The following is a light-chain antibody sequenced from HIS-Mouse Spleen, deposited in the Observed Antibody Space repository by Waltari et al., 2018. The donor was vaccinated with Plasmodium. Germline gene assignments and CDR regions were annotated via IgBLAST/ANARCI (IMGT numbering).Light chain of an antibody. CDR2: AAS. Sequence: DIQMTQSPSSLSASVVDRVTITCRASQGISSYLNWYQQKPWKAPKLLIYAASSLQSGVPARFSGSGSGTDFTLTISSLQPEDFATYYWQQNYNTWTFGQGTKVEIK. J-gene: IGKJ1*01. CDR3: QQNYNTWT. CDR1: QGISSY. V-gene: IGKV1-39*01.